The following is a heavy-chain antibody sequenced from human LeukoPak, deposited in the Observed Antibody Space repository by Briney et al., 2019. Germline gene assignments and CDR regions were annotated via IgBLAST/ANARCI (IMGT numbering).Heavy chain of an antibody. J-gene: IGHJ4*02. CDR3: AVTSPGGNLFDN. Sequence: SETLSLTCAVYGGSFSGYYWSWFRQPPGKGLEWIGEINHSGSTNYNPSLNSRVNISVDTSKNQFSLKLSSATATGTAVYYCAVTSPGGNLFDNWGQGTLVTVSS. D-gene: IGHD2-8*02. V-gene: IGHV4-34*01. CDR1: GGSFSGYY. CDR2: INHSGST.